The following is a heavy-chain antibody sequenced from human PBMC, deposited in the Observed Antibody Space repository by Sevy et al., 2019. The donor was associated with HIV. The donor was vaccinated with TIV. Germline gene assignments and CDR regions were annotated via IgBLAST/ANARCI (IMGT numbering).Heavy chain of an antibody. CDR3: ARGGGSSWYEGGLDY. CDR1: GGSISSYY. CDR2: IYYSGST. D-gene: IGHD6-13*01. J-gene: IGHJ4*02. Sequence: SETLSLTCTVSGGSISSYYWSWIRQPPGKGLEWIGYIYYSGSTNYNPSLKSRVTISVDTSKNQFSLKLSSVTAPDTAVYYCARGGGSSWYEGGLDYWGQGTLVTVSS. V-gene: IGHV4-59*01.